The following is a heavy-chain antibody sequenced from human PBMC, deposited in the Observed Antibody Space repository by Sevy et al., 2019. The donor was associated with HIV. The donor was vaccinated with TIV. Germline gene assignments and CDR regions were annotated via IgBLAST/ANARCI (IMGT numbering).Heavy chain of an antibody. D-gene: IGHD3-22*01. CDR3: AKDLYYDNSLFDY. CDR2: ISGSGGSS. V-gene: IGHV3-23*01. J-gene: IGHJ4*02. Sequence: GGSLRLSCVASEFRLSNYAMNWVRQAPGKGLEWVSGISGSGGSSYYDDSVKGRFTISRDNPKNTLYLQMNSLRAEDTAMYYCAKDLYYDNSLFDYWGQGILVTVSS. CDR1: EFRLSNYA.